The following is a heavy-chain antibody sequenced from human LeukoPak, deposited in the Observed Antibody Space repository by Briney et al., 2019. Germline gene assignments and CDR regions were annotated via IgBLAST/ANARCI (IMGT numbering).Heavy chain of an antibody. CDR1: GASISGSGYY. D-gene: IGHD3-9*01. CDR2: IYSSGST. J-gene: IGHJ4*02. CDR3: ARFNYDILTGIDY. V-gene: IGHV4-39*07. Sequence: SETLSLTCAVSGASISGSGYYWGWIRQPPGKGLEWIGNIYSSGSTYYNASLQSRVTISMDTSKNQFSLRLNSVTAADTAVYYCARFNYDILTGIDYWGQGTLVTVSS.